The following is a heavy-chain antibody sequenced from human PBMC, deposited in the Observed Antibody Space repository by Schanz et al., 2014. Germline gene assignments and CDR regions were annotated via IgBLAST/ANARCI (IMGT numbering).Heavy chain of an antibody. CDR3: ASVIMVAGNHRDGRDV. V-gene: IGHV3-11*05. CDR2: ISNSGTYT. CDR1: GFTFSDYY. Sequence: QVQLVESGGGLVKPGGSLRLSCAASGFTFSDYYMTWMRQAPGKGLEWISYISNSGTYTKYADSVKGRFVISRDNARSSLYLQMSSLRDGDTAVYYCASVIMVAGNHRDGRDVWGRGTMVTVSS. J-gene: IGHJ3*01. D-gene: IGHD6-19*01.